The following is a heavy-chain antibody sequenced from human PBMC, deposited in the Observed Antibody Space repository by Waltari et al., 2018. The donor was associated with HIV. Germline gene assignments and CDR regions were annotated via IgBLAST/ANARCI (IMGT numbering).Heavy chain of an antibody. CDR1: RFTVGTSS. Sequence: VRLVESGGALVRPGGALRLSCTTPRFTVGTSSRTWVRHASGKGLEWVSTVYSDGTTVYADSVKGRFSTSRDTSKNILHLLMDSLRVDDTAVYYCAREVFYYDNSGHPGWFDPWGQGTLVAVSS. V-gene: IGHV3-66*01. CDR3: AREVFYYDNSGHPGWFDP. J-gene: IGHJ5*02. D-gene: IGHD3-22*01. CDR2: VYSDGTT.